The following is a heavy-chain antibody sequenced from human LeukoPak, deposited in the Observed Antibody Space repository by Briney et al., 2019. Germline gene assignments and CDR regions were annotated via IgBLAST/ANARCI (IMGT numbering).Heavy chain of an antibody. D-gene: IGHD5-12*01. Sequence: GGSLRLSCAASGFTFSSYGMHWVRQAPGKGLEWVAVIWYDGSNKYYADSVKGRFTISRDNSKNTLYLQMNNLRAEDTAVYYCAKCGNSGCHLIDYWGQGTLVTVSS. CDR1: GFTFSSYG. J-gene: IGHJ4*02. CDR2: IWYDGSNK. CDR3: AKCGNSGCHLIDY. V-gene: IGHV3-33*06.